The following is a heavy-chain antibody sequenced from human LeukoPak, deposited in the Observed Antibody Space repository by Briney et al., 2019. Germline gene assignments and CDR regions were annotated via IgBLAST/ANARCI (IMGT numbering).Heavy chain of an antibody. CDR3: AKDLTPSIIAARNPTPFDY. J-gene: IGHJ4*02. V-gene: IGHV1-69*04. CDR2: IIPILGIA. CDR1: GGTFSSYA. D-gene: IGHD6-6*01. Sequence: SVKVSCKASGGTFSSYAISWVRQAPGQGLEWMGRIIPILGIANYAQKFQGRVTITADKSTSTAYMELSSLRSEDTAVYYCAKDLTPSIIAARNPTPFDYWGQGTLVTVSS.